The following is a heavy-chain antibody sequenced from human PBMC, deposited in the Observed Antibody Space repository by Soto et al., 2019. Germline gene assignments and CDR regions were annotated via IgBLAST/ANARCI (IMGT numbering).Heavy chain of an antibody. CDR3: ARYSSSWLYYLDY. CDR1: GGSVSSYY. V-gene: IGHV4-59*02. D-gene: IGHD6-13*01. CDR2: IYYSGST. J-gene: IGHJ4*02. Sequence: SETLSLTCTVSGGSVSSYYWSWIRQPPGKGLEWIGYIYYSGSTNYNPSLKSRVTISVDTSKNQFSLKLSSVTAADTAVYYCARYSSSWLYYLDYWGQGTLVTVS.